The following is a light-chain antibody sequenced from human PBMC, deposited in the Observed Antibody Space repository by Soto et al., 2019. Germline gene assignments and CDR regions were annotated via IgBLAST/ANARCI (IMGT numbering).Light chain of an antibody. CDR1: SSDVGGYNH. CDR2: DVN. CDR3: ASYTSNTALVV. Sequence: QSALAQPASVSGSPGQSITISCTGTSSDVGGYNHVSWYQHYPGKAPKLMLYDVNNRPSGVSNRFSGSKSGNTASLTISGLQADDESDYYCASYTSNTALVVFGGGTKLTVL. J-gene: IGLJ2*01. V-gene: IGLV2-14*03.